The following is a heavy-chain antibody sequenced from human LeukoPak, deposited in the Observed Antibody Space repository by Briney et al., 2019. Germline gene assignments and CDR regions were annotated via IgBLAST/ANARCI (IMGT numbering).Heavy chain of an antibody. V-gene: IGHV1-8*01. Sequence: ASVKVSCKASGYTFTSYDIDWVRQATGQGLEWMGWMNPNSGNTGYAQKFQGRVTMTRNTSISTAYMELSSLRSEDTAVYYCARAPIDPSDAFDIWGQGTMVTVSS. CDR3: ARAPIDPSDAFDI. D-gene: IGHD2-15*01. J-gene: IGHJ3*02. CDR1: GYTFTSYD. CDR2: MNPNSGNT.